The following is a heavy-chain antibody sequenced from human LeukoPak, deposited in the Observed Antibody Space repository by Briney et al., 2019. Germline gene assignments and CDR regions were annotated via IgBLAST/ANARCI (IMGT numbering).Heavy chain of an antibody. D-gene: IGHD5-24*01. V-gene: IGHV3-53*01. CDR2: VRKVGTT. CDR3: AREGEKGDGYNHGFDY. J-gene: IGHJ4*02. CDR1: GFTVSSRY. Sequence: GGSLRLSCATSGFTVSSRYMSWIRQAPGKGLEWVAVVRKVGTTVYIDSVKGRFTISRDTSKNTLNLQMNSLRAEDTAVYYCAREGEKGDGYNHGFDYWGQGTLVTVSS.